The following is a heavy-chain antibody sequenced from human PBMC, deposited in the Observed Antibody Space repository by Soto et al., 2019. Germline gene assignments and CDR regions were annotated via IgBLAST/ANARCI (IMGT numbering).Heavy chain of an antibody. V-gene: IGHV3-23*01. Sequence: PGGSLRLSCAASGFTFSSYAMSWVRQAPGKGLEWVSAISGSGGSTYYADSVKGRFTISRDNSKNTLYLQMNSRRAEDTAVYYCAKVGSTHYYYYYGMDVWGQGTTVTVSS. J-gene: IGHJ6*02. CDR2: ISGSGGST. CDR1: GFTFSSYA. D-gene: IGHD3-16*01. CDR3: AKVGSTHYYYYYGMDV.